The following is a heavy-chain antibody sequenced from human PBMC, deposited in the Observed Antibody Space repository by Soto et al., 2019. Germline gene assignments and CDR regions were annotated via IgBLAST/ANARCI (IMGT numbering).Heavy chain of an antibody. Sequence: SETLSLTCTVSGGSISSYYWSWIRQPPGKGLEWIGYINYSGSTNYNPSLKSRVTISVDTSKNQFSLKLSSVTAADSAVYYCARVVGSSGWYYGSFDIWGPGTMVTVSS. CDR3: ARVVGSSGWYYGSFDI. V-gene: IGHV4-59*12. J-gene: IGHJ3*02. CDR1: GGSISSYY. D-gene: IGHD6-19*01. CDR2: INYSGST.